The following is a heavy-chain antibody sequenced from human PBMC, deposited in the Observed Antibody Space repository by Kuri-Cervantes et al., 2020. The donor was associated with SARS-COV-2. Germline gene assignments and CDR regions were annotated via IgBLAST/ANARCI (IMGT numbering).Heavy chain of an antibody. Sequence: SGPTLVKPTETLTLTCTVSGFSLSNARMGVGWIRQPPGKALEWLALIYWDDDKRYSPSLKSRLTITKDTSKNRVVLTMTNMDPVDTATYYCAHTLGYCSGGSCYSRWGAFDIWGQGTMVTVSS. J-gene: IGHJ3*02. CDR2: IYWDDDK. CDR1: GFSLSNARMG. CDR3: AHTLGYCSGGSCYSRWGAFDI. V-gene: IGHV2-5*02. D-gene: IGHD2-15*01.